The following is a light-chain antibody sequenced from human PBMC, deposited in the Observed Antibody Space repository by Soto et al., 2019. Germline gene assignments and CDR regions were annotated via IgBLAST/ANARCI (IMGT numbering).Light chain of an antibody. J-gene: IGLJ3*02. CDR1: NSDVGAYKY. Sequence: QSVLTQPPSASGSPGQSVTISCTGTNSDVGAYKYVSWYQQNPGKVPKLMIYEVSKRPSGVPDRFSGSKSGNTASLTVSGLQAEDEADYYCSSYAGSNNVVFGGGTKLTVL. CDR2: EVS. CDR3: SSYAGSNNVV. V-gene: IGLV2-8*01.